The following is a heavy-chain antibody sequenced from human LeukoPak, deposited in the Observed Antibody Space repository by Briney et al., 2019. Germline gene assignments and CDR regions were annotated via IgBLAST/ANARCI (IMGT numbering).Heavy chain of an antibody. CDR3: ARDRNIVVVAAPYMDV. CDR2: ISSSSSTI. V-gene: IGHV3-48*01. J-gene: IGHJ6*03. CDR1: GFTLSTSW. D-gene: IGHD2-15*01. Sequence: GGSLRLSCIASGFTLSTSWMSWVRQAPGKGLEWVSYISSSSSTIYYADSVKGRFTISRDNAKNSLYLQMNSLRAEDTAVYYCARDRNIVVVAAPYMDVWGKGTTVTVSS.